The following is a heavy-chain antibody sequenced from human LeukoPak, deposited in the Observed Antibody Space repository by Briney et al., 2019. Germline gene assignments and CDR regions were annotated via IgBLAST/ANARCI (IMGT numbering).Heavy chain of an antibody. CDR2: ISYDGSNK. CDR1: GFTFSSYG. CDR3: AKDALRGYDSSGGWFDP. D-gene: IGHD3-22*01. J-gene: IGHJ5*02. Sequence: GGSLRLSCAASGFTFSSYGMHWVRQAPGKGLEWVAVISYDGSNKYYADSVKGRFTISRDNSKNTLYLQMNSLRAEDTAVYYCAKDALRGYDSSGGWFDPWGQGTLVNVSS. V-gene: IGHV3-30*18.